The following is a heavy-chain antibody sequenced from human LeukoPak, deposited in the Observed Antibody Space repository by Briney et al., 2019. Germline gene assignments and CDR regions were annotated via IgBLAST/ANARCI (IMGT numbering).Heavy chain of an antibody. CDR1: GFTFSSYG. J-gene: IGHJ5*02. D-gene: IGHD6-13*01. CDR3: AKDKSSSWYEGEFDP. CDR2: ISGSGGST. V-gene: IGHV3-23*01. Sequence: GGSLRLSCAASGFTFSSYGMHWVRQAPGKGLEWVSAISGSGGSTYYADSVKGRFTISRDNSKNTLYLQMNSLRAEDTAVYYCAKDKSSSWYEGEFDPWGQGTLVTVSS.